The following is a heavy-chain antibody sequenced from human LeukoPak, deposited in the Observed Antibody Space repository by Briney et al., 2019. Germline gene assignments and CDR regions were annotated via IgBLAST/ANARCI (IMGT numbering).Heavy chain of an antibody. D-gene: IGHD2-8*01. V-gene: IGHV1-46*01. CDR3: ARYEGAYYFDY. CDR2: INPSGGST. CDR1: GYTFTSYY. Sequence: ASVKVSCKASGYTFTSYYMHWVRQAPGQGLEWMGIINPSGGSTSYAQKFQGRATMTRDTSTSTVYMELSSLRSEDTAVYYCARYEGAYYFDYWGQGTLVTVSS. J-gene: IGHJ4*02.